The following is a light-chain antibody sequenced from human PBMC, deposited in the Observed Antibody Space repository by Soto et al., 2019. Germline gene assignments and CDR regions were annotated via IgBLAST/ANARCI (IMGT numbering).Light chain of an antibody. J-gene: IGKJ4*01. V-gene: IGKV3-15*01. CDR3: QPYNNWPLT. CDR1: QGIGAT. Sequence: EVVMKQSPATLSVSPGEGVTLSCRASQGIGATFAWYQHNPGQTPRLLIYATSTRAPRVPARFSGSRSGPEFTLTINSLQSEDFAIYHCQPYNNWPLTFGGETNVDIK. CDR2: ATS.